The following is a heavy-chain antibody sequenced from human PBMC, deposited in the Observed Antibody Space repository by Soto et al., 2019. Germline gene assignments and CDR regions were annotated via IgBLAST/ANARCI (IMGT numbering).Heavy chain of an antibody. D-gene: IGHD1-26*01. CDR1: GYTFTGYY. J-gene: IGHJ4*02. Sequence: VQLVQSGAEVKKPGASVKVSCKASGYTFTGYYIHWVRQAPGQGLEWMGWINPNSGGTNYAQKFQGWVPMTRDTSISTAYMELSRLRSDDTAVYYCARSDSGNFVFDYWGQGTLVTVSS. V-gene: IGHV1-2*04. CDR2: INPNSGGT. CDR3: ARSDSGNFVFDY.